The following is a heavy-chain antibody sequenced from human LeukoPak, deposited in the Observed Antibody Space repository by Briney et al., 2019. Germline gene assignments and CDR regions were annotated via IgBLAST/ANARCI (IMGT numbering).Heavy chain of an antibody. D-gene: IGHD5-12*01. CDR2: ISSSSSYI. CDR1: GFTFSSYP. J-gene: IGHJ4*02. Sequence: PGGSLRLSCAASGFTFSSYPMHWVRQAPGKGLEWVSSISSSSSYIYYADSVKGRFTISRDNAKNSLYLQMNSLRAEDTALYYCAKAYSGYDSYFDYWGQGTLVTVSS. CDR3: AKAYSGYDSYFDY. V-gene: IGHV3-21*04.